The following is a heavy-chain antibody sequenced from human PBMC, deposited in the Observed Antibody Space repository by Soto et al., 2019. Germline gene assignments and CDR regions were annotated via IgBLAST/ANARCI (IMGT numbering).Heavy chain of an antibody. Sequence: QVQLQESGPGLVKPSETLSLTCTVSGGSISRYYWSWIRQPAGKGLEWIGRLYITGTTNYNPSLKSRVSMSIDPSKNQFSLTLSSVPAADTAVYYCARDGGYTGYEQGNPFDIWGQGTMVTVSS. D-gene: IGHD5-12*01. J-gene: IGHJ3*02. CDR3: ARDGGYTGYEQGNPFDI. CDR2: LYITGTT. CDR1: GGSISRYY. V-gene: IGHV4-4*07.